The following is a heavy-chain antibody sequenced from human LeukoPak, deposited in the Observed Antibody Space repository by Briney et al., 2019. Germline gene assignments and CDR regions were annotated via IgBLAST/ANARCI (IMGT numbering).Heavy chain of an antibody. CDR1: GGSISGYH. V-gene: IGHV4-59*08. D-gene: IGHD4-23*01. CDR3: ARRDYSGILPYAFDV. J-gene: IGHJ3*01. Sequence: SETLSLTCVVSGGSISGYHWGWIRQPPGKGLEWIGYLSYTGITRDNPSLRSRVFMSVDTSKNQFSLRLSSVTAADTAVYFCARRDYSGILPYAFDVWGQGTLVAVSS. CDR2: LSYTGIT.